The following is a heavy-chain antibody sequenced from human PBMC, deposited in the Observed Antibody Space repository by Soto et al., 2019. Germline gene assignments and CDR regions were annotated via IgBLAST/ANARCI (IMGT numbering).Heavy chain of an antibody. CDR3: ARGDYYGSGSYYPYYYYYYGMDV. CDR2: IIPIFGTA. D-gene: IGHD3-10*01. V-gene: IGHV1-69*01. J-gene: IGHJ6*02. Sequence: QVQLVQSGAEVKKPGSSVKVSCKASGGTFSSYAISWVRQAPGQGLEWMGGIIPIFGTANYAQKFQGRVTITADESTSKAYMELSSLRSEDTAVYYCARGDYYGSGSYYPYYYYYYGMDVWGQGTTVTVSS. CDR1: GGTFSSYA.